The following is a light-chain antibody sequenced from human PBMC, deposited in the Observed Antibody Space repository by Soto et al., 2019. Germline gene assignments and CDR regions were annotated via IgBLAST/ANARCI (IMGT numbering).Light chain of an antibody. J-gene: IGKJ1*01. CDR2: GAS. CDR1: QTVGNNY. Sequence: EIVLTQSPGTLSLSPGERATLSCRASQTVGNNYLDWYQQKPGQAPRLLIYGASSRATVIPDRFSGSGSGXDFTXXISRXEXXXXXXXYCRQSATSPRTFGQGTKVEIK. CDR3: RQSATSPRT. V-gene: IGKV3-20*01.